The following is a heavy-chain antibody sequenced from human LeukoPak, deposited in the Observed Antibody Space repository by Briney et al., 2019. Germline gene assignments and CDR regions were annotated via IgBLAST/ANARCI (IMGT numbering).Heavy chain of an antibody. J-gene: IGHJ4*02. CDR1: GFTFSNAW. CDR2: IKSKTDGGTT. CDR3: TTERFLEWLFLFYY. Sequence: GGSLRLSCAASGFTFSNAWMSWVRQAPGKGLEWVGRIKSKTDGGTTDYAAPVKGRFTISRDDSKNTLYLQMNSLKTEDTAVYYCTTERFLEWLFLFYYWGQGTLVTVSS. V-gene: IGHV3-15*01. D-gene: IGHD3-3*01.